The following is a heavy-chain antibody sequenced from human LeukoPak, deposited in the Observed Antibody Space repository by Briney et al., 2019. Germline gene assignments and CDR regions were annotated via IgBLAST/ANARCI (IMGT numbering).Heavy chain of an antibody. CDR2: IYYSGST. D-gene: IGHD2-15*01. J-gene: IGHJ6*03. V-gene: IGHV4-31*03. CDR3: ARHARYCSGGSCYSYYYYMDV. Sequence: ASETLSLTCTVSGGPISSGGYYWSWIRQHPGKGLEWIGYIYYSGSTYYNPSLKSRVTISVDTSKNQFSLKLSSVTAADTAVYYCARHARYCSGGSCYSYYYYMDVWGKGTTVTVSS. CDR1: GGPISSGGYY.